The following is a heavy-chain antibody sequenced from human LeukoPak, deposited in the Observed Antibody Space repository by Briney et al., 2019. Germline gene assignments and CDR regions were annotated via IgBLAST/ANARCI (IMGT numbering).Heavy chain of an antibody. V-gene: IGHV4-61*02. Sequence: SETLSLTCTVSGGSISSGSYYWSWIRQPAGKGLEWIGRIYTSGSTNYNPSLKSRVTISVDTSKNQFSLKLGSVTAADTAVYYCARASVGITIFGVAPYYFDYWGQGTLVTVSS. D-gene: IGHD3-3*01. CDR3: ARASVGITIFGVAPYYFDY. CDR1: GGSISSGSYY. J-gene: IGHJ4*02. CDR2: IYTSGST.